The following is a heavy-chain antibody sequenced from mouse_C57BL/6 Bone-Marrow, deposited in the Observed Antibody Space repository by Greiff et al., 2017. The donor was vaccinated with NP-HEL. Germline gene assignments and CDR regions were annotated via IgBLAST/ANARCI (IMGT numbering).Heavy chain of an antibody. Sequence: EVKLVESGGGLVKPGGSLKLSCAASGFTFSSYAMSWVRQTPEKRLEWVATISDGGSYTYYPDNVKGRFTISRDNAKNNRYLQMSHLKSEDTAMYYCARFYYDYDRGMDYWGQGTSVTVSS. J-gene: IGHJ4*01. CDR3: ARFYYDYDRGMDY. CDR1: GFTFSSYA. V-gene: IGHV5-4*03. CDR2: ISDGGSYT. D-gene: IGHD2-4*01.